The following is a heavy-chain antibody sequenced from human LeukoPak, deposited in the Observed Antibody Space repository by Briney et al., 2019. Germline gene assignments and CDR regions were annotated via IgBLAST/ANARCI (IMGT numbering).Heavy chain of an antibody. V-gene: IGHV1-46*01. CDR3: ARDLRNNCFDS. Sequence: ASVKVSCKASGYTFTNYYIHWVRHAPGQGLEWTGIINPSGGSTSYAQKFQGRVTMTRDTSTSTVYMELSRLRSDDTAVYYCARDLRNNCFDSWGQGTLVTVSS. CDR2: INPSGGST. J-gene: IGHJ5*01. CDR1: GYTFTNYY.